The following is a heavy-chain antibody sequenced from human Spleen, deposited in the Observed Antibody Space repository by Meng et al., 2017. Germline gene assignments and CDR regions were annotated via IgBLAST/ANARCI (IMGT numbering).Heavy chain of an antibody. CDR1: GFTFSSHW. CDR3: AKSGSLSSEDRSGYRHFDY. J-gene: IGHJ4*02. V-gene: IGHV3-7*01. CDR2: INQDGGEN. D-gene: IGHD3-22*01. Sequence: GESLKISCAASGFTFSSHWMTWVRQVPGKGLEWVANINQDGGENNYVDSVKGRFIISRDNSKNSLYLQMNNLRAEDTAVYYCAKSGSLSSEDRSGYRHFDYWGQGNRVT.